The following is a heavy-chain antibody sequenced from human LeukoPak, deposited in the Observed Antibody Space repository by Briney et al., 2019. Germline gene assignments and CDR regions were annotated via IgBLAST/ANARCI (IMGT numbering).Heavy chain of an antibody. Sequence: PSETLSLTCAVYGGSFSAYYWSWIRQPPGEGLEWIGEINHSGSTYYNPSLKSRVTISVDTSKNQFSLKLSSVTAADTAVYYCARGASRSFDYWGQGTPVTVSS. J-gene: IGHJ4*02. CDR2: INHSGST. V-gene: IGHV4-34*01. CDR1: GGSFSAYY. CDR3: ARGASRSFDY.